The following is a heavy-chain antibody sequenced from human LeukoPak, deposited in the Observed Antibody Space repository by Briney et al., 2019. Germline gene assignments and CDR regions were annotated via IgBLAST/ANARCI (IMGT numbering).Heavy chain of an antibody. D-gene: IGHD6-19*01. CDR1: GFIVSTNY. Sequence: GGPLRLSCAASGFIVSTNYMSWVRQAPGKGLEWISVTYSSGYTSYTDSVKGRFTIFRDNSKNTLFLQMNSLRDEDTAVYYCAKRSPVAVWGQGTLVTVSS. J-gene: IGHJ4*02. CDR2: TYSSGYT. V-gene: IGHV3-66*04. CDR3: AKRSPVAV.